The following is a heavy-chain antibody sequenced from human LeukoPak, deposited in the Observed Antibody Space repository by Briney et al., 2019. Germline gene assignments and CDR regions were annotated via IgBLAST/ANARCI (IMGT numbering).Heavy chain of an antibody. J-gene: IGHJ4*02. CDR2: LRSKTDGGTT. V-gene: IGHV3-15*01. D-gene: IGHD4-17*01. CDR3: STVHDYGDTF. Sequence: GGSLRLSCAASGFTFSDAWMSWVRQAPGKGLEWVGRLRSKTDGGTTDCAAPVEGRFTISGDDSKNTLYLQMNSLRTEDTAFYYCSTVHDYGDTFWGQGTLVTVSS. CDR1: GFTFSDAW.